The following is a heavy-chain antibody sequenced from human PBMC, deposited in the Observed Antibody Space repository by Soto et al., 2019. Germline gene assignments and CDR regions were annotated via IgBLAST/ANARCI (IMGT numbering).Heavy chain of an antibody. V-gene: IGHV3-23*01. Sequence: EVQLLESGGGLVQPGGSLRLSCAASGFTFISYAMIWVRQAPGKGLEWVSAISGSGASTFYADSLKGRFTISRDNSKNTVYLEMNSLRAEDTAVYYCAKDKGSLGSGSYGILDYWGRGTLVTVSS. CDR1: GFTFISYA. CDR2: ISGSGAST. J-gene: IGHJ4*02. CDR3: AKDKGSLGSGSYGILDY. D-gene: IGHD3-10*02.